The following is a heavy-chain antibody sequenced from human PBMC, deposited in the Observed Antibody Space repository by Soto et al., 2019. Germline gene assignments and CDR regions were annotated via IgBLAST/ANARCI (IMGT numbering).Heavy chain of an antibody. CDR3: ASGPYYYDSSGYYPDY. D-gene: IGHD3-22*01. Sequence: KPSETLSLTCTVSGCSISSGDYYWSWIRQPPGKGLEWIGYIYYSGSTYYNPSLKSRVTISVDTSKNQFSLKLSSVTAADTAVYYCASGPYYYDSSGYYPDYWGQGTLVTVSS. V-gene: IGHV4-30-4*01. CDR1: GCSISSGDYY. CDR2: IYYSGST. J-gene: IGHJ4*02.